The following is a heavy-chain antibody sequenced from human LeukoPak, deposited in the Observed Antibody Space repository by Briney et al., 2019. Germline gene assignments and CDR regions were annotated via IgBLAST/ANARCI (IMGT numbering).Heavy chain of an antibody. CDR3: ARRGYDILTGYSDY. CDR2: INTNTGNP. CDR1: GYTFTSYA. D-gene: IGHD3-9*01. Sequence: GASVKVSCKASGYTFTSYAMNWVRQAPGQGLEWMGWINTNTGNPTYAQGFTGRFVFSLDTSVSTAYQQISSLKAEDTAVYYCARRGYDILTGYSDYWGQGTLVTVSS. V-gene: IGHV7-4-1*02. J-gene: IGHJ4*02.